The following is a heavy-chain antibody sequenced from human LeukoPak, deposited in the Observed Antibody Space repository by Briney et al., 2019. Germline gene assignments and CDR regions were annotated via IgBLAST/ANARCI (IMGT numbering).Heavy chain of an antibody. CDR3: ASSSTSDNYGMDV. J-gene: IGHJ6*02. V-gene: IGHV4-31*03. Sequence: PSETLSLTCTVSGSSISSGGYYWSWIRQHPGKGLEWIGYIYYSGSTYYNPSLKSRVTISVDTSKNQFSLKLSSVTAADTAVYYCASSSTSDNYGMDVWGQGTTVTVSS. CDR1: GSSISSGGYY. CDR2: IYYSGST. D-gene: IGHD2-2*01.